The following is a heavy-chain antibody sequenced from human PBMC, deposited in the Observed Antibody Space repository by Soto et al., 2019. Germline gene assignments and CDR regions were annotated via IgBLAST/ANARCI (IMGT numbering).Heavy chain of an antibody. CDR3: ARKMWTTVTEFDY. Sequence: HPGGSLRLSCAASGFTFSSYAMSWVRQAPGKGLEWVSAISGSGGSTYYADSVKGRFTISRDNSKNTLYLQMNSLRAEDTAVYYCARKMWTTVTEFDYWGQGTLVTVSS. V-gene: IGHV3-23*01. CDR1: GFTFSSYA. CDR2: ISGSGGST. D-gene: IGHD4-4*01. J-gene: IGHJ4*02.